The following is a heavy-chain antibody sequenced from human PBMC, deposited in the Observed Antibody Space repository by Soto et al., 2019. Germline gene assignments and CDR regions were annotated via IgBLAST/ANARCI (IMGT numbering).Heavy chain of an antibody. V-gene: IGHV3-43*01. CDR1: GFTFDDYT. CDR2: ISWDGGST. Sequence: GGSLRLSCAASGFTFDDYTMHWVRQAPGKGLECVSLISWDGGSTYYADSVKGRFTISRDNSKNSLYLQMNSLRTEDTALYYCSMGYRGDYWGQGTLVTVSS. D-gene: IGHD1-1*01. CDR3: SMGYRGDY. J-gene: IGHJ4*02.